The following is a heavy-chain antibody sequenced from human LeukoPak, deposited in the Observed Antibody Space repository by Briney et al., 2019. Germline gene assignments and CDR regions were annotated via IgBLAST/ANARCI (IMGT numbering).Heavy chain of an antibody. D-gene: IGHD1-1*01. V-gene: IGHV4-39*01. CDR3: ARRGGRGAFDI. J-gene: IGHJ3*02. Sequence: PSETLSLTCTVSGGSISGSAYYWGWIRQPPGKGLEWIGSIYYTGTMYYNPSSGTTYYNPSLESRVTISVDTSKNQFSLELTSVTAADTAVYYCARRGGRGAFDIWGQGTMVTVSS. CDR1: GGSISGSAYY. CDR2: IYYTGTMYYNPSSGTT.